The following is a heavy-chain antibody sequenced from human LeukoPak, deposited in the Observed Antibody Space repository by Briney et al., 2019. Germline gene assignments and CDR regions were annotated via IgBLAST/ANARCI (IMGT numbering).Heavy chain of an antibody. Sequence: SETLSLTXAVSGYSISSGYYWGWIRQPPGKWLEWIGSIYHSGSTYYNPSLKSRVTISVDTSKNQFSLKLSSVTAADTAVYYCARGGGLRFLEWLLKAWGQGTLVTVSS. J-gene: IGHJ5*02. CDR1: GYSISSGYY. V-gene: IGHV4-38-2*01. CDR2: IYHSGST. CDR3: ARGGGLRFLEWLLKA. D-gene: IGHD3-3*01.